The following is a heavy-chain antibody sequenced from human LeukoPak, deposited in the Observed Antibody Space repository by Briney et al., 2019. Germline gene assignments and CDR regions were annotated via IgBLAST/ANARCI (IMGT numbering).Heavy chain of an antibody. V-gene: IGHV3-7*01. CDR1: GFTVSNFW. Sequence: PGRSLRLSCAASGFTVSNFWMSWVRRPPGEGMEWVANKKQDGSETYYVDSVRGRFTISRDNAKKSLYLQMNSLRAEDTAVYYCARDFWGAYRVDYFDYWGQGTLVTVSS. CDR2: KKQDGSET. D-gene: IGHD3-3*01. CDR3: ARDFWGAYRVDYFDY. J-gene: IGHJ4*02.